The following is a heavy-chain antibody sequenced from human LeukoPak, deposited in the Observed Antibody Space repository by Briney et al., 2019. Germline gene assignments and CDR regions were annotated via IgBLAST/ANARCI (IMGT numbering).Heavy chain of an antibody. CDR3: ARCNYYDSSGYYGELDFDY. CDR2: IIPIFGTA. V-gene: IGHV1-69*05. J-gene: IGHJ4*02. Sequence: ASVKVSCKASGGTFSSYAISWVRQAPGQGLEWMGGIIPIFGTANYAQKLQGRVTMTTDTSTSTAYMELRSLRSDDTAVYYCARCNYYDSSGYYGELDFDYWGQGTLVTVSS. CDR1: GGTFSSYA. D-gene: IGHD3-22*01.